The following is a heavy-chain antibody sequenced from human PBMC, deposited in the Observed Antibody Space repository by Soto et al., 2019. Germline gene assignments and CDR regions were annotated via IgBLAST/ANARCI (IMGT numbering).Heavy chain of an antibody. CDR2: ISAYNGNT. D-gene: IGHD2-2*01. V-gene: IGHV1-18*01. J-gene: IGHJ6*02. CDR3: AREGYCIRTSCRHYDYYGMDV. CDR1: GYTFTSYG. Sequence: QVQLVQSGAEVKKPGASVKVSCKASGYTFTSYGISWVRQAPGQGLEWMGWISAYNGNTNYAQKLQGRVTMTTDTSTSTAYMEMRSLRSDDKAVYYCAREGYCIRTSCRHYDYYGMDVWGQGTTVTVSS.